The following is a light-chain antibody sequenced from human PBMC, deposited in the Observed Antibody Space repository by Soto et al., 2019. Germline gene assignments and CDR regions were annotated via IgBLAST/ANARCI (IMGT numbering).Light chain of an antibody. CDR1: NSNIGNYY. CDR2: DND. J-gene: IGLJ1*01. CDR3: GAWDICMNVYV. V-gene: IGLV1-51*01. Sequence: QSVLAQPPSVSAAPGQKITISCSGTNSNIGNYYVSWYHQIPGTAPKLLIYDNDKRPSGIPDRFSGSKSGTSATLAITGLHTVDEGDYACGAWDICMNVYVFGGGTKGTVL.